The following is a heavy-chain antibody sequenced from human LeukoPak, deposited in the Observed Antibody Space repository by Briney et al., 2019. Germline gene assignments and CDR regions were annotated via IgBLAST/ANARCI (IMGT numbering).Heavy chain of an antibody. CDR2: INPNSGDT. V-gene: IGHV1-2*02. J-gene: IGHJ4*02. Sequence: ASVKVSCKASGYTFTGFYIHWVRQAPGQGLEWMGWINPNSGDTNYAQKFRGRVTMTSDTAITTAYMDLSRLISDDTAVYFCARGPVATNFDYWGQGTLVTVSS. CDR3: ARGPVATNFDY. D-gene: IGHD5-12*01. CDR1: GYTFTGFY.